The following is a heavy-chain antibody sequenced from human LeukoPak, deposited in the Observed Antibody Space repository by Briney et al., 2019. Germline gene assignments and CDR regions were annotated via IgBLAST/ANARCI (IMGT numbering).Heavy chain of an antibody. D-gene: IGHD3-10*01. Sequence: SETLSLTCTVSGGSISSYYWSWIRQPPGKGLEWIGYIYYSGSTNYNPSLKSRVTISVDTSKNQFSLKLSSVTAADTAVYYCAGTYYYGSGSYPNWFDPWGQGTLDTVSS. J-gene: IGHJ5*02. CDR3: AGTYYYGSGSYPNWFDP. V-gene: IGHV4-59*01. CDR1: GGSISSYY. CDR2: IYYSGST.